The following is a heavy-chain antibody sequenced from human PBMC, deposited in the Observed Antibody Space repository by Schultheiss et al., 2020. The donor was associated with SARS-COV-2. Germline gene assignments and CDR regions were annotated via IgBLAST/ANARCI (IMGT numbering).Heavy chain of an antibody. Sequence: SQTLSLTCSVSGGSISSSRYYWGWIRQPPGKGLEWIGYIYHSGSTYYNPSLKSRVTISVDTSKNQFSLKLSSVTAADTAVYYCARGALLLGEDAFDIWGQGTMVTVSS. CDR1: GGSISSSRYY. CDR3: ARGALLLGEDAFDI. CDR2: IYHSGST. D-gene: IGHD3-10*01. V-gene: IGHV4-61*05. J-gene: IGHJ3*02.